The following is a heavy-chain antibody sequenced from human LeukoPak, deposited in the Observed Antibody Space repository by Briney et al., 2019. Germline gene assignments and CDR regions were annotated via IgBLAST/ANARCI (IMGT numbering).Heavy chain of an antibody. CDR2: ISAYNGNT. CDR3: ARVPPGVAAAGYYFDY. V-gene: IGHV1-18*01. Sequence: ASVKVSCKASGYTFTSYGISWVRQAPGQGLEWMGWISAYNGNTNYAQKLQGRVTMTTDTSTSTAYMELRSLRSDDTAVYYCARVPPGVAAAGYYFDYWGQGTLVTVSS. D-gene: IGHD6-13*01. CDR1: GYTFTSYG. J-gene: IGHJ4*02.